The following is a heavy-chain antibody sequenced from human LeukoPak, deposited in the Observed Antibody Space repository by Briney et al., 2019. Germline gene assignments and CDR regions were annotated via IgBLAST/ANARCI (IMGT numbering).Heavy chain of an antibody. V-gene: IGHV1-18*04. D-gene: IGHD3-22*01. CDR1: GYTFTGYY. CDR2: ISAYNGNT. J-gene: IGHJ4*02. Sequence: EASVKVSCKASGYTFTGYYMHWVRQAPGQGLEWMGWISAYNGNTHSAQKLQGRVTMTTDTSTSTAYMELRSLRSDDTAVYYCARGFPPRRQYDSSGYYSYYFDYWGQGTLVTVSS. CDR3: ARGFPPRRQYDSSGYYSYYFDY.